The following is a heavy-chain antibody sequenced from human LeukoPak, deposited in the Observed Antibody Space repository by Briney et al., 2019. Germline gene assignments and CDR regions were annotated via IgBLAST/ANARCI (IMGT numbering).Heavy chain of an antibody. D-gene: IGHD2-15*01. Sequence: GGSLRLSCAASGFTFSSYAMSWVRQTPGKGLEWVSAISGSGGSTYYADSVKGRFTISRDNSKNTLYLQMNSLRAEDTAVYYCAARSGRYCSGGSCYRSDYYGMDVWGQGTTVTVSS. CDR3: AARSGRYCSGGSCYRSDYYGMDV. CDR1: GFTFSSYA. J-gene: IGHJ6*02. V-gene: IGHV3-23*01. CDR2: ISGSGGST.